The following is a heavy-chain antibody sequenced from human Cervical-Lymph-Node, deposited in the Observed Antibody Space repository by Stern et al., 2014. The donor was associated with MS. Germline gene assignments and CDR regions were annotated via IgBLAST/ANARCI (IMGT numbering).Heavy chain of an antibody. CDR3: ARVDTLKPFDY. D-gene: IGHD5-18*01. Sequence: EVQLVQSGAEVKKPGESLKISCKGSGYSFTNYWIAWVRQMPGKCLQSMGMIYPDDSDIRYSPSFQGQVTISADKSINTAYVQWSSLEASDTAIYYCARVDTLKPFDYWGQGTLVTVSS. V-gene: IGHV5-51*01. J-gene: IGHJ4*02. CDR1: GYSFTNYW. CDR2: IYPDDSDI.